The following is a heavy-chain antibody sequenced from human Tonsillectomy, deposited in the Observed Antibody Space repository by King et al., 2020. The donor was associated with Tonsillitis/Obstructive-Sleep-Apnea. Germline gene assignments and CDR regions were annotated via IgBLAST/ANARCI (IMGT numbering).Heavy chain of an antibody. J-gene: IGHJ5*02. D-gene: IGHD2-2*01. CDR3: ARGRGRVVVVPVYNWFDP. CDR2: ISHSGGT. CDR1: GGSFSGYY. V-gene: IGHV4-34*01. Sequence: VQLQQWGAGLLKPSETLSLTCGAYGGSFSGYYWTWIRQPPGKGLEWIGEISHSGGTNYNPPLESRVTTSLETSKNRFSLRLNSVTAADTAVYYCARGRGRVVVVPVYNWFDPWGQGTLVTVSS.